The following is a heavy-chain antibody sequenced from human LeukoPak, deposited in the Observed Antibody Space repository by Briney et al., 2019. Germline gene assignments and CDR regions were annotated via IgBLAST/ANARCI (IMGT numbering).Heavy chain of an antibody. V-gene: IGHV3-23*01. CDR3: AKRPLVSGAYFAH. CDR1: RFTFSNYA. J-gene: IGHJ4*02. Sequence: GGSLRLSCAASRFTFSNYAMSSVRPAPRKGLERVSPINYSGDYTYYADSLQGRFTISRDNSKNTLYMQLSSLRAEDTAVYYCAKRPLVSGAYFAHWGEGTLVTVSS. D-gene: IGHD7-27*01. CDR2: INYSGDYT.